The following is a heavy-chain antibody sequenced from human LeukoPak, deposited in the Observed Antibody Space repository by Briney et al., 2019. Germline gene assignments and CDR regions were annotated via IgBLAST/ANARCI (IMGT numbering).Heavy chain of an antibody. CDR1: GGSISSGDNY. CDR3: ARASYSYDINGWVPFDY. V-gene: IGHV4-61*02. D-gene: IGHD3-22*01. Sequence: SQTLSLTCTVSGGSISSGDNYWSWVRQPAGKGLEWIGRIYTSGSTNYNPSLKSRVTISGDTSKNQFSLRLSSVTAADTAVYYCARASYSYDINGWVPFDYWGQGTLVTVSS. CDR2: IYTSGST. J-gene: IGHJ4*02.